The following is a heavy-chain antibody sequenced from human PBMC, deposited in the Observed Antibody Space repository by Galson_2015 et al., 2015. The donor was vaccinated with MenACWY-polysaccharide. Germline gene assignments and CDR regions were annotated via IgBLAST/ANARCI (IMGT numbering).Heavy chain of an antibody. J-gene: IGHJ3*01. CDR2: ITPNSGVT. D-gene: IGHD2/OR15-2a*01. CDR1: GYTFTDHY. V-gene: IGHV1-2*06. CDR3: ARKGPNSAFDV. Sequence: SVKVSCKASGYTFTDHYIHWVRQAPGQGLEWMGRITPNSGVTDYAQRFQGRVTMTRDMSISTVCLELNRLTSDDTAVYYCARKGPNSAFDVWGQGTIAPVSS.